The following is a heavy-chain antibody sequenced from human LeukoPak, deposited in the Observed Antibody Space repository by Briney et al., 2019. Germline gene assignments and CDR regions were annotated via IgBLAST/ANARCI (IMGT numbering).Heavy chain of an antibody. CDR1: GYTFTSCG. J-gene: IGHJ4*02. D-gene: IGHD3-22*01. CDR3: AREGRDYYDSSE. Sequence: ASVKVSCKSSGYTFTSCGSSWVRQAPGQGLEGMGWISAYNGNTNYAQKLQGRVTMTTDTSTSKAYMALRSLRSDDTAVYYCAREGRDYYDSSEWGQGTLVT. CDR2: ISAYNGNT. V-gene: IGHV1-18*01.